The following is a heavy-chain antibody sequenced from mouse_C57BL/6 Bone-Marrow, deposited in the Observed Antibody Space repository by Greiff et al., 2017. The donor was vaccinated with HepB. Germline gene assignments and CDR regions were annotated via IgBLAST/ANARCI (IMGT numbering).Heavy chain of an antibody. Sequence: VQLQQSGAELVKPGASVKLSCKASGYTFTSYWMHWVKQRPGQGLDWIGMIHPTIGSTNYNEKFKSKATLTVDKSSSTAYMQLSSLTSEDSAVYYCTRRGIYDYALYYWGQGTTLTVSS. J-gene: IGHJ2*01. CDR3: TRRGIYDYALYY. D-gene: IGHD2-4*01. V-gene: IGHV1-64*01. CDR2: IHPTIGST. CDR1: GYTFTSYW.